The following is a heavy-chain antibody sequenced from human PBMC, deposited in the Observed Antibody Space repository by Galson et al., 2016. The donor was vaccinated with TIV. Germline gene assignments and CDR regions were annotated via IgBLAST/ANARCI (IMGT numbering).Heavy chain of an antibody. D-gene: IGHD2-15*01. CDR1: GLSVSINY. J-gene: IGHJ6*02. CDR3: ARDRVVDATYYYYYYGMDV. Sequence: SLRLSCAASGLSVSINYMTWVRQAPGKGLEWVSLISDGGKTYYPDSVKGRFTISRDNSKNTLYLQMNSLTVEDTAVYYCARDRVVDATYYYYYYGMDVWGQGTAVTVSS. CDR2: ISDGGKT. V-gene: IGHV3-66*02.